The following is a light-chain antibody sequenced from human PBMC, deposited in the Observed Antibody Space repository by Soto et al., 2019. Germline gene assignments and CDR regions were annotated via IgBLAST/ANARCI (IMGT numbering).Light chain of an antibody. J-gene: IGLJ1*01. CDR3: SSYTSSSSLV. V-gene: IGLV2-14*01. Sequence: QSVLTQPASVSGSPGQSITISCTGASSDVGSYNYVSWYQQYPGKAPKLMLFEVSARPSGVSNRFSGSKSGNTASLTISGLQAEDEADYYCSSYTSSSSLVFGTGTKGT. CDR2: EVS. CDR1: SSDVGSYNY.